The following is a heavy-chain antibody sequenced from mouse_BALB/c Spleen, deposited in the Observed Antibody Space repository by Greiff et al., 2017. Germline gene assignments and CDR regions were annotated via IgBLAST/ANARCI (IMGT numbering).Heavy chain of an antibody. Sequence: VQLQESGPGLVAPSQSLSITCTVSGFSLTSYGVHWVRQPPGKGLEWLGVIWAGGSTNYNSALMSRLSISKDNSKSQVFLKMNSLQTDDTAMYYCANYGNYRGFAYWGQGTLVTVSA. J-gene: IGHJ3*01. CDR1: GFSLTSYG. CDR2: IWAGGST. V-gene: IGHV2-9*02. CDR3: ANYGNYRGFAY. D-gene: IGHD2-1*01.